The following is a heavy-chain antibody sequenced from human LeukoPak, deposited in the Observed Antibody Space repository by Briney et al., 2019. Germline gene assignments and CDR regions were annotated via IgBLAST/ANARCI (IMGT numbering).Heavy chain of an antibody. Sequence: GGSLRLSCAASGFIFSSYNMNWVRQAPGKGLEWVSAISGSGGSTYYADSVKGRFTISRDNSKNTLYLQMNSLRAEDTAVYYCAKDLCSGGSCYKGPFDYWGQGTLVTVSS. CDR2: ISGSGGST. D-gene: IGHD2-15*01. CDR1: GFIFSSYN. V-gene: IGHV3-23*01. CDR3: AKDLCSGGSCYKGPFDY. J-gene: IGHJ4*02.